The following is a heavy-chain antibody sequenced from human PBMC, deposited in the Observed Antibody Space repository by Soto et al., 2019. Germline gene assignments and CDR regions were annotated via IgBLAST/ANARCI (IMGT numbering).Heavy chain of an antibody. CDR3: ARDQGSHPGD. J-gene: IGHJ4*02. CDR2: IHHSGST. Sequence: QVQLQESGPGLVRPSGTVSLTCAVSGVSISSDNWWGWDGQPPGKALEWIGEIHHSGSTNYNPSLKSRVTMSVVPSKDLFSLTLNSVTAADTAFYYCARDQGSHPGDWGQGTLVSVSS. V-gene: IGHV4-4*02. D-gene: IGHD6-13*01. CDR1: GVSISSDNW.